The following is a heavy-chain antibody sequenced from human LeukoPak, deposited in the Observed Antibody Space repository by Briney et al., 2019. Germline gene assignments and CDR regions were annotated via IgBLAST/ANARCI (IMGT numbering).Heavy chain of an antibody. CDR2: IYYSGST. CDR3: ARASLRIQPNYNWFDP. V-gene: IGHV4-59*01. D-gene: IGHD1-14*01. Sequence: PSETLSLTCTVSGGPISSYYWSWIRQPPGKGLEWIGYIYYSGSTNYNPSLKSRVTISVDTSKNQFSLKLSSVTAADTAVYYCARASLRIQPNYNWFDPWGQGTLVTVSS. J-gene: IGHJ5*02. CDR1: GGPISSYY.